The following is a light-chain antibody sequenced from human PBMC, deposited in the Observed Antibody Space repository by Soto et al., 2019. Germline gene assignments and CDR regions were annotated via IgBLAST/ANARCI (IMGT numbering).Light chain of an antibody. CDR2: DVT. CDR1: ASDIGNYNW. CDR3: CSYAGSYTQV. J-gene: IGLJ3*02. V-gene: IGLV2-11*01. Sequence: QSALTQPASVSGSPGQSITISCTGTASDIGNYNWVSWYQQHPGKAPKPMIYDVTKRPSGVPDRFSGSKSGNTASLTISGLQAEDEADYYCCSYAGSYTQVFGGGTKVTVL.